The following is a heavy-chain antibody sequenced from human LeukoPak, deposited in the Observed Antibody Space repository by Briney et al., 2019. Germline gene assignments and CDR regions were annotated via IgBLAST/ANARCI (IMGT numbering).Heavy chain of an antibody. V-gene: IGHV1-69*13. CDR1: GYTFTSYG. Sequence: ASVKVSCKASGYTFTSYGISWVRQAPGQGLEWMGGIIPIFGTANYAQKFQGRVTITADESTSTAYMELSSLRSEDTAVYYCAREPYCSSTSCWYNWFDPWGQGTLVTVSS. CDR2: IIPIFGTA. D-gene: IGHD2-2*01. J-gene: IGHJ5*02. CDR3: AREPYCSSTSCWYNWFDP.